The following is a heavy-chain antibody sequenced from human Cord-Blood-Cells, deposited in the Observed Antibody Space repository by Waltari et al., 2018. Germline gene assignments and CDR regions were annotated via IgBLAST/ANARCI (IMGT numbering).Heavy chain of an antibody. CDR1: GFTFSSYA. J-gene: IGHJ4*02. D-gene: IGHD1-20*01. CDR2: ISGSGGST. CDR3: AKEGYNWNYFDY. Sequence: EVQLLESGGGLVQPGGSLRLYCAASGFTFSSYAMSWVRQAPGKGLEWVSSISGSGGSTYYADSVKGRFTISRDNSKNTLYLQMNSLRAEDTAVYYCAKEGYNWNYFDYWGQGTLVTVSS. V-gene: IGHV3-23*01.